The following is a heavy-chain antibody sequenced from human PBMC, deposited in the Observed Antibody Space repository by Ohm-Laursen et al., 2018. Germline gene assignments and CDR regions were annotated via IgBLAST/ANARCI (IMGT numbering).Heavy chain of an antibody. CDR2: IKRKADGETT. Sequence: SLRLSCAASGFTFSNSWMSWVRQAPGKGLEWVGRIKRKADGETTDYAAPVKGRFTISRDDSKNTLYLQMNSLKTEDTAVYYCTSAVDTAMVLYYYYGMDVWGQGTTVTVSS. CDR1: GFTFSNSW. D-gene: IGHD5-18*01. V-gene: IGHV3-15*01. CDR3: TSAVDTAMVLYYYYGMDV. J-gene: IGHJ6*02.